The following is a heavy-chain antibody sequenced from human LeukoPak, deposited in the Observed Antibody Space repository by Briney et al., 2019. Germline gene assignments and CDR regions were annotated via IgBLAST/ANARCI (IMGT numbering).Heavy chain of an antibody. CDR2: ISYDGRNK. CDR1: GFTHSNYA. D-gene: IGHD3-10*01. CDR3: AREDGSGSYSTYYFDY. Sequence: PGRSLRLSCAASGFTHSNYAMHWVRQAPGKGLEWVTLISYDGRNKYYADSVKGRFTVSRDNSKNTLHLQMNRLSAEDTAVYYCAREDGSGSYSTYYFDYWGQGTLVTVSS. J-gene: IGHJ4*02. V-gene: IGHV3-30*04.